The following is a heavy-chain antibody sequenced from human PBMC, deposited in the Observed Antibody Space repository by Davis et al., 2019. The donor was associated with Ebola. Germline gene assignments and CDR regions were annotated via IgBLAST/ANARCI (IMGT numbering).Heavy chain of an antibody. J-gene: IGHJ6*02. CDR2: IDWDDDK. CDR3: TRASNVLARPGYYYYGMDV. CDR1: GFSLKNSGMC. Sequence: SGPTLVKPTETLTLTCAFPGFSLKNSGMCVSWVRQSPGTALEWLAYIDWDDDKYHRSSLKTRLTISKDTSKNQVVLTMTNMDPADTATYYCTRASNVLARPGYYYYGMDVWGQGTTVTVSS. D-gene: IGHD2-8*02. V-gene: IGHV2-70*20.